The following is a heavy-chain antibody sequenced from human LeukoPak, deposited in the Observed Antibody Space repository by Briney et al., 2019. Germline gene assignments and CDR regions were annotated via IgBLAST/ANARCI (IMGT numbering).Heavy chain of an antibody. D-gene: IGHD4-17*01. Sequence: SVKVSCKASGYTFTSYDINWVRQATGQGLEWMGWMNPHSGNTGYAQKFQGRVTMTRNTSISTAYMELSSLRSEDTAVYYCARLSSHYGDYKVDPWGQGTLVTVSS. V-gene: IGHV1-8*01. J-gene: IGHJ5*02. CDR2: MNPHSGNT. CDR3: ARLSSHYGDYKVDP. CDR1: GYTFTSYD.